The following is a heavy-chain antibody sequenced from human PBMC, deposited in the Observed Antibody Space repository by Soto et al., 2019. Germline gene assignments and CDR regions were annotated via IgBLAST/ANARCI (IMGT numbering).Heavy chain of an antibody. V-gene: IGHV1-2*02. CDR3: ARDPRPPSGWLGFWEYGMDV. D-gene: IGHD3-3*01. CDR1: GYTFTGNY. J-gene: IGHJ6*02. Sequence: QVHLVQSGAEVKKPGASVKVSCKASGYTFTGNYIHWVRQALGQGLEWMGWVNPDNGGTTSAQKFQGRVTMTRDTSVTTAYMELTRLTSDDTAVYYCARDPRPPSGWLGFWEYGMDVWGQGTTVTVSS. CDR2: VNPDNGGT.